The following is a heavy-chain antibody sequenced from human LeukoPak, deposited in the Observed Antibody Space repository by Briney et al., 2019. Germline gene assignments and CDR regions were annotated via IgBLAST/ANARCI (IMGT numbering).Heavy chain of an antibody. CDR3: ARDFMVAKVGFDY. D-gene: IGHD5-12*01. CDR1: GFTFSSYA. J-gene: IGHJ4*02. CDR2: ISYDGSNK. Sequence: PGGSLRLSCAASGFTFSSYAMHWVRQAPGKGLEWVAVISYDGSNKYYADSAKGRFTISRDNTKNTLYLQMNSLRAEDTAVYYCARDFMVAKVGFDYWGQGTLVTVSS. V-gene: IGHV3-30*01.